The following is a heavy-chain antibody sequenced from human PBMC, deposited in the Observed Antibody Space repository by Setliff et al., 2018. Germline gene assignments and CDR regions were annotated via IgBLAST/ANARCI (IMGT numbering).Heavy chain of an antibody. Sequence: ASVKVSCKASGYTFTTYGISWVRQAPGQGLEWMGWIGARNVKTNYAQKFQDRVTMTTDTSTSTGYMEPRSLTSDDTAVYYCARRWETGDQDAYDIWGQGTMVTVSS. CDR2: IGARNVKT. CDR1: GYTFTTYG. J-gene: IGHJ3*02. V-gene: IGHV1-18*04. CDR3: ARRWETGDQDAYDI. D-gene: IGHD7-27*01.